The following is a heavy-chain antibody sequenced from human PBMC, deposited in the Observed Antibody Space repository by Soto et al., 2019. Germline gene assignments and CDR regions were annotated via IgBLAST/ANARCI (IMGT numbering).Heavy chain of an antibody. CDR1: GFPFSDHY. J-gene: IGHJ4*02. Sequence: PGGSLRLSCAASGFPFSDHYMDWVRQAPGKGPEWVGRTRNKAHSYTTEYAASVKGRFTISRDDSKNSLYLQMNSLKTEDTAVYYCTRVLYSSDRKTTDYWGQGALVTVSS. CDR3: TRVLYSSDRKTTDY. D-gene: IGHD3-22*01. CDR2: TRNKAHSYTT. V-gene: IGHV3-72*01.